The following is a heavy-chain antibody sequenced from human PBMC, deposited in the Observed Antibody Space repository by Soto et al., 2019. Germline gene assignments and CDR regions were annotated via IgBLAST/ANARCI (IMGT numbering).Heavy chain of an antibody. CDR2: IFSNDEK. V-gene: IGHV2-26*01. CDR1: GFSLSNARMG. Sequence: SGPTLVNPTETLTLTCTVSGFSLSNARMGVSWIRQPPGKALEWLAHIFSNDEKSYSTSLKSRLTISKDTSKSQVVLTMTNMDPVDTATYYCARTTPDSSGLRYYFDYWGQGTLVTVSS. D-gene: IGHD3-22*01. CDR3: ARTTPDSSGLRYYFDY. J-gene: IGHJ4*02.